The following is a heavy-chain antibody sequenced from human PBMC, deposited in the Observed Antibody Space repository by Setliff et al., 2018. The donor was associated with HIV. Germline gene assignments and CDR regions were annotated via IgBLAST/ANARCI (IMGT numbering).Heavy chain of an antibody. D-gene: IGHD3-22*01. J-gene: IGHJ4*02. Sequence: ASVKVSCKASGYTFTSYYMHWVRQAPGQGLEWMGWINPNNGDTNYEQKFQGRVTITRDTSASTAYLELSSLRSEDTAVYYCARVDYYDSSGYWHFDYWGQGTLVTVSS. CDR1: GYTFTSYY. V-gene: IGHV1-2*02. CDR3: ARVDYYDSSGYWHFDY. CDR2: INPNNGDT.